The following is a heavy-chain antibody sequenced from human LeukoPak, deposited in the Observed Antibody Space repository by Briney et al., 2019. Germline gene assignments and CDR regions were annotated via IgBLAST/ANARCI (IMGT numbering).Heavy chain of an antibody. CDR2: ISYDGKNI. V-gene: IGHV3-33*06. CDR1: GFXFSSYG. J-gene: IGHJ4*02. D-gene: IGHD5-12*01. Sequence: GGSLRLSCAASGFXFSSYGLHWVRQAPGKGLEWVSVISYDGKNIHYADSVKSRFTISRDNSRNTVYLQMNSLRVEDTAVYYCAKTYSRESGYDFFFHYWGQGTRVTVSS. CDR3: AKTYSRESGYDFFFHY.